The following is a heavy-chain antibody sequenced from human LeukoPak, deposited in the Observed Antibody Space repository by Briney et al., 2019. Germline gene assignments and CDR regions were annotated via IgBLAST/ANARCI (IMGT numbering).Heavy chain of an antibody. D-gene: IGHD3-3*01. Sequence: PSQTLSLTCTVSGGPISSGGYYWSWIRQHPGKGLEWIGYIYYSGSTYYNPSLKSRVTISVDTSKNQFSLKLSSVTAADTAVYYCARGRSSNYDFWSGYPVVTAHFDYWGQGTLVTVSS. V-gene: IGHV4-31*03. CDR1: GGPISSGGYY. CDR3: ARGRSSNYDFWSGYPVVTAHFDY. J-gene: IGHJ4*02. CDR2: IYYSGST.